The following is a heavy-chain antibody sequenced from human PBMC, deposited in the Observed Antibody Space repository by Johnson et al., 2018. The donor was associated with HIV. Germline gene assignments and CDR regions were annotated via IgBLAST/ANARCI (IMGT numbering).Heavy chain of an antibody. CDR3: ARDMRPVRGWGGGSYRGVSDAFDI. CDR1: GVIFSDYY. CDR2: ISSSGTTL. V-gene: IGHV3-11*04. D-gene: IGHD1-26*01. Sequence: VESGGGLVKPGGSLRLSCVASGVIFSDYYMSWIRQAPGKGLEWVSYISSSGTTLYYADYVKGRFTISRDNAKNSLYLQMNSLRAEDTAVYYSARDMRPVRGWGGGSYRGVSDAFDIWGQGTMVTVSS. J-gene: IGHJ3*02.